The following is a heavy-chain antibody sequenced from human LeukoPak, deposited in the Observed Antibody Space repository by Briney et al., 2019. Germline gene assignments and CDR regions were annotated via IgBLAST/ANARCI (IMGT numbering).Heavy chain of an antibody. CDR3: ARDLSRRKVPAADLYYYMDV. V-gene: IGHV1-2*02. D-gene: IGHD2-2*01. CDR1: GYTFTGYY. Sequence: ASVKVSCKASGYTFTGYYMHWVRQAPGQGLEWMGWINPNSGGTNYAQKFQGRVTMTRDTSISTAYMELSRLRSDDTAVYYCARDLSRRKVPAADLYYYMDVWGKGTTVTVSS. CDR2: INPNSGGT. J-gene: IGHJ6*03.